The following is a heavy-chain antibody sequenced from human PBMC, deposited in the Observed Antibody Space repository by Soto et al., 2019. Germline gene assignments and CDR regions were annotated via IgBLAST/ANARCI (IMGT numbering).Heavy chain of an antibody. CDR3: AKGTMKVDY. V-gene: IGHV3-23*01. CDR1: GFTFSSYA. J-gene: IGHJ4*02. Sequence: EVQLLDSGGGLVQPGGSLRLSCAASGFTFSSYAMSWVRQAPGKGLEWVSGISGNGGNIYYTDSVKGRFTISRDNSKNTLSLQMNSLRAEDTAVYYCAKGTMKVDYWGQGTLVTVSS. D-gene: IGHD3-22*01. CDR2: ISGNGGNI.